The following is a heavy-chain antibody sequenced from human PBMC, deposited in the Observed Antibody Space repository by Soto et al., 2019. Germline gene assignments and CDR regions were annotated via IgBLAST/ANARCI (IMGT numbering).Heavy chain of an antibody. V-gene: IGHV3-48*01. CDR1: GFTFSTYG. J-gene: IGHJ3*02. CDR2: ITSSRSTI. CDR3: AGTSGAFDI. Sequence: ESGGGLVQPGGSLRLSCAASGFTFSTYGMSWVRQAPGKGLEWVSYITSSRSTIYYADSVKGRFTISRDNAENSLYLQMNSLRAEDTAVCYCAGTSGAFDIWGQGTMVTVSS.